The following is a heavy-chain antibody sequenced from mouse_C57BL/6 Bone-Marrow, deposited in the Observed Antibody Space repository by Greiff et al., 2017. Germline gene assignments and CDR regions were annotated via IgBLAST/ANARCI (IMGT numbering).Heavy chain of an antibody. D-gene: IGHD1-1*01. J-gene: IGHJ1*03. CDR3: ARDYGSSYWYFDV. Sequence: VQLQQSGPERVKPGASGRLSCKASGYTFTSYEINGVKQRPGQGLEGIGWIYPRDGSTKYNEKLKGKATLTVDTSSSTAYMELHSLTSEDSAVYFCARDYGSSYWYFDVWGTGTTVTVSS. CDR2: IYPRDGST. V-gene: IGHV1-85*01. CDR1: GYTFTSYE.